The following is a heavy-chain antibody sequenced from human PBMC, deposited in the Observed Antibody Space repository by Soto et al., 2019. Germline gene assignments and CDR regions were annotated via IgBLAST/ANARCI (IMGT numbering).Heavy chain of an antibody. CDR1: GXXXXXXW. D-gene: IGHD3-16*01. CDR3: ARDIWGGPDV. J-gene: IGHJ6*04. Sequence: VQLVESGGGLVQPGGSLRLSCAXSGXXXXXXWMQWVRQTPGKGLVWVGGITNEGKSASYADSVKGRFTISRDNAKNTLNLQINGLRADDPSLFHCARDIWGGPDVWAKGPRSSSPQ. CDR2: ITNEGKSA. V-gene: IGHV3-74*01.